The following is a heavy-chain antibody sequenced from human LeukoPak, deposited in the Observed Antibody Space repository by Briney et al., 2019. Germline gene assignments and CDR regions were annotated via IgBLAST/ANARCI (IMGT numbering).Heavy chain of an antibody. CDR2: INPSSGST. V-gene: IGHV1-46*01. J-gene: IGHJ3*02. CDR1: GYTVSSYY. D-gene: IGHD1-26*01. CDR3: ARGGKSGSYELHDAFDI. Sequence: ASVKVSCKGSGYTVSSYYIHWVRQAPGQGLEWMGIINPSSGSTAYARKFQGRVTMTRDTSTSTVYMELSSLTSEDTAVYYCARGGKSGSYELHDAFDIWGQGTMVTVSS.